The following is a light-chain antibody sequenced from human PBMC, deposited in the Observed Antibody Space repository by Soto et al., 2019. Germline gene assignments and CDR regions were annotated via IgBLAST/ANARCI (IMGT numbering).Light chain of an antibody. V-gene: IGLV2-23*02. Sequence: QSVLTQPPSVSGSPGQSVTISCTGTSSDVGGYNRVSWYQQSAGTAPRLMIYEVSNRPSGVSNRFSGSKSGNTASLTISGLQAEDEADYYCCSYAGSSTRVFGTGTKVTVL. CDR2: EVS. CDR3: CSYAGSSTRV. CDR1: SSDVGGYNR. J-gene: IGLJ1*01.